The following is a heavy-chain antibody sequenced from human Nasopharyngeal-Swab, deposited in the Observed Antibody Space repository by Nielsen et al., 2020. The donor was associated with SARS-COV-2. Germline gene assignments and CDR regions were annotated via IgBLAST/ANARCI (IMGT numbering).Heavy chain of an antibody. CDR3: ARFTRERPRAGFDY. Sequence: WVRQAPGQGLEWMGWSSTNTGNPTYARGFTGRFVFSLDTTVSTAYLQISSLKAEDTAVYFCARFTRERPRAGFDYWGQGTLVTVSS. CDR2: SSTNTGNP. J-gene: IGHJ4*02. V-gene: IGHV7-4-1*02. D-gene: IGHD6-19*01.